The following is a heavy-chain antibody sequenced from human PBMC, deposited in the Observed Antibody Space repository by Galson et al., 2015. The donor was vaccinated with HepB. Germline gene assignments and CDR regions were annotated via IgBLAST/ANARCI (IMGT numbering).Heavy chain of an antibody. J-gene: IGHJ4*02. CDR1: GFIFSIYA. CDR3: AKGAWITIFGSGTGVAY. Sequence: SLRLSCAASGFIFSIYAMSWVRQAPGKGLEWVSTISGSDGSIYYADSVKGRFTISRDNSKNTLYLQMNSLRAEDTAVYYCAKGAWITIFGSGTGVAYWGQGTLVTVSS. D-gene: IGHD3-3*01. CDR2: ISGSDGSI. V-gene: IGHV3-23*01.